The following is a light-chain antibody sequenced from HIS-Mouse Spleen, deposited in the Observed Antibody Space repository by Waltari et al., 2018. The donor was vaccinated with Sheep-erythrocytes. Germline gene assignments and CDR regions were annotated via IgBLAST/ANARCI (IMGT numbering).Light chain of an antibody. CDR1: ALPKKS. J-gene: IGLJ3*02. V-gene: IGLV3-10*01. CDR3: YSTDSSGNHWV. Sequence: SYELTQPPSVSVSPGQTARITCSADALPKKSAYWYQQKSGQAPVLVIYEDSKRPSGIPERFSGSTSGTMATLTISGAQVEDEADYYCYSTDSSGNHWVFGGGTKLTVL. CDR2: EDS.